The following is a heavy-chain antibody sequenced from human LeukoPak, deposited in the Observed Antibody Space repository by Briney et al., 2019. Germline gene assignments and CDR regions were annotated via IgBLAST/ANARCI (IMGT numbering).Heavy chain of an antibody. CDR2: INSDGSWT. CDR1: GNYW. Sequence: GGSLRLSCAASGNYWMHWVRQAPGKGLVWVSHINSDGSWTSYADSLKGRFTISKDNAKNTVYLQMNSLRAEDTAVYYCVSFYETYWGRGTLVTVSS. D-gene: IGHD2/OR15-2a*01. V-gene: IGHV3-74*01. J-gene: IGHJ4*02. CDR3: VSFYETY.